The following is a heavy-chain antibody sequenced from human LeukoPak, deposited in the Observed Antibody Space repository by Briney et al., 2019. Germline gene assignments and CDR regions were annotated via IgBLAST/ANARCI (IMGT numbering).Heavy chain of an antibody. J-gene: IGHJ5*02. CDR3: ARGTGHYSSWFDP. V-gene: IGHV4-59*12. CDR1: GGSISSYY. CDR2: IYHSGST. Sequence: SETLSLTCTVSGGSISSYYWSWIRQPPGKGLEWIGYIYHSGSTNYNPSLKSRVTISVDTSKNQFSLKLSSVTAADTAVYYCARGTGHYSSWFDPWGQGTLVTVSS. D-gene: IGHD4-11*01.